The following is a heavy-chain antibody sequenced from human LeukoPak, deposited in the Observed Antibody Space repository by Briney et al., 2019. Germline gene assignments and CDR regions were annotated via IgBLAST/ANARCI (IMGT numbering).Heavy chain of an antibody. J-gene: IGHJ4*02. CDR3: AKDRLYFGNDFGDY. CDR1: GFTLTNHG. V-gene: IGHV3-23*01. Sequence: PGGSLRLSCAVSGFTLTNHGVSWVRQAPGKGLEWVSIITGTGGKYYGDSVKGRFVLSRDNSKNTLYLQMNSLRTEDTAIYYCAKDRLYFGNDFGDYWGQGTLATVSS. CDR2: ITGTGGK. D-gene: IGHD3-9*01.